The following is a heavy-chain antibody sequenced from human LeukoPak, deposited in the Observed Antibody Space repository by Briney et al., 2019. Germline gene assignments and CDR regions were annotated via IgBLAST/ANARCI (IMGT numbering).Heavy chain of an antibody. CDR1: GFTFGDYD. J-gene: IGHJ4*02. CDR3: TRDLRSSGPFDY. D-gene: IGHD6-19*01. CDR2: IRSKAYGGTT. Sequence: GGSLRLSSTASGFTFGDYDMSWFRQAPGKGLEWVGFIRSKAYGGTTEYAASVKGRFTISRDDSKSIAYLQMNSLKTEDTAVYYCTRDLRSSGPFDYWGQGTLVTVSS. V-gene: IGHV3-49*03.